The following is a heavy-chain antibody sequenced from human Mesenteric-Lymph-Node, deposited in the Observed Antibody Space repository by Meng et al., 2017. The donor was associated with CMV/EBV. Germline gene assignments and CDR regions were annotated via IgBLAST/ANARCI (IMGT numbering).Heavy chain of an antibody. CDR2: VTHSGGT. D-gene: IGHD3-10*01. J-gene: IGHJ4*02. CDR1: GGSFRGYY. Sequence: SETLSLTCAVYGGSFRGYYWTWVRQPPGKGLEWVGEVTHSGGTNYNPSLKSRITISIDTSNNQFSLKLTSVTAADTAVYYCAIGNMARGIWGWGQGTLVTVSS. V-gene: IGHV4-34*01. CDR3: AIGNMARGIWG.